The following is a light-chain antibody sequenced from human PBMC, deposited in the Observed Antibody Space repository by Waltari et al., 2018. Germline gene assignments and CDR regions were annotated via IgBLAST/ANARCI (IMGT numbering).Light chain of an antibody. V-gene: IGLV2-14*03. Sequence: QSALTQPASVSGSPGQSITISCTGTSTDVGLAGYKYVSWYQQNPGKAPQLMIYDVRSRPSGVSSRFSGSRSANTASLTISGLRPEDEAAYYCSSYRDGRPIFGTGTKVIIL. CDR2: DVR. CDR1: STDVGLAGYKY. CDR3: SSYRDGRPI. J-gene: IGLJ1*01.